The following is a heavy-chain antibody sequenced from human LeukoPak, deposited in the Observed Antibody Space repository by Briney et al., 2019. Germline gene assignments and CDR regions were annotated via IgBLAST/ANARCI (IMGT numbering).Heavy chain of an antibody. J-gene: IGHJ4*02. V-gene: IGHV3-30*01. CDR1: GFTVSSYA. CDR2: ISYDGSNK. D-gene: IGHD3/OR15-3a*01. CDR3: ARDSLGLDY. Sequence: PGRSLRLSCAASGFTVSSYAMHWVRQAPGKGLEWVAVISYDGSNKYYADSVKGRFTISRDNSKNTLYLQMNSLRAEDTAVYYCARDSLGLDYWGQGTLVTVSS.